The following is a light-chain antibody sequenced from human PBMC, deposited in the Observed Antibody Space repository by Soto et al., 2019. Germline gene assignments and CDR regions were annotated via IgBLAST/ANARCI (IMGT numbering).Light chain of an antibody. CDR2: DAS. V-gene: IGKV1-5*01. J-gene: IGKJ2*01. CDR3: HTYNSYSLHT. CDR1: QSVSRR. Sequence: DIQMTQSPSTLSASVGDRITITCRASQSVSRRLAWFQQKPGKAPKLLIYDASSLESGVPSRFSGRGSGTEFTLTISSLQPDDCATCDCHTYNSYSLHTFGQGTKLEIK.